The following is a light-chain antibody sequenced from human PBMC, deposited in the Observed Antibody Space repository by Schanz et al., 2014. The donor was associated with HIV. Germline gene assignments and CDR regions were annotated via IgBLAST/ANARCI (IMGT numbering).Light chain of an antibody. CDR2: EVS. V-gene: IGLV2-23*02. J-gene: IGLJ2*01. CDR1: SSDVGSYNL. Sequence: QSALTQPASVSGSLGQSITISCTGTSSDVGSYNLVSWYQQHPGKAPKLMIYEVSKRPSGVSNRFSGSKSGNTASLTISGLQAEDEADYYCCSYAGSGVVFGGGTKLTVL. CDR3: CSYAGSGVV.